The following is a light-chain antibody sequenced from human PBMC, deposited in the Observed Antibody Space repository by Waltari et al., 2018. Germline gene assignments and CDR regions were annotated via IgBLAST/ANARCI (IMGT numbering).Light chain of an antibody. V-gene: IGLV3-19*01. J-gene: IGLJ2*01. CDR2: GPD. CDR3: HSRETFSTRL. CDR1: SLSRYY. Sequence: SSDLTQDPSLSVALGQTVRITCKGDSLSRYYASWYQQRPGQAPILVLYGPDNRPSGIPDRFSGSTSGNTASLTITGAQAEDEADYYCHSRETFSTRLFGGGTRLTV.